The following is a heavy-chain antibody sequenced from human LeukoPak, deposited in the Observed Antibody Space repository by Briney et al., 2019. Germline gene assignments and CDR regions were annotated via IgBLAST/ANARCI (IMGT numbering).Heavy chain of an antibody. CDR3: VRSKSGTYGWFDP. V-gene: IGHV4-59*01. D-gene: IGHD4-17*01. CDR2: IYYTGST. CDR1: GGSISGYY. J-gene: IGHJ5*02. Sequence: SETLSLTCTVSGGSISGYYWSWIRQPPGKGLEWIGYIYYTGSTNYNLSLKSRVTISVDTSQNQFSLKVSSVTAADTAVYYCVRSKSGTYGWFDPWGQGTLVTVSS.